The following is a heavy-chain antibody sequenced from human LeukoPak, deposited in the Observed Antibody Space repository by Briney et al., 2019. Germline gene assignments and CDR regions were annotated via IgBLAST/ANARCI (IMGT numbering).Heavy chain of an antibody. J-gene: IGHJ4*02. V-gene: IGHV3-74*01. Sequence: SGGSLRLSCAASGFTFSSYLMHWVRQAPGKGLVWVSRLNGDGSSTSYADSVKGRFTVSRDNAKNTLFLQMNSLRAEDTAVYYCATDRSLGYWGQGTLVTVSS. CDR2: LNGDGSST. CDR3: ATDRSLGY. D-gene: IGHD6-13*01. CDR1: GFTFSSYL.